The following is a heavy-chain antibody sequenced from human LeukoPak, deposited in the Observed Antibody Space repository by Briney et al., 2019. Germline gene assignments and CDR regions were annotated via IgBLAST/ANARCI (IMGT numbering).Heavy chain of an antibody. CDR1: GFTFSSYA. CDR2: ISYDGSNK. J-gene: IGHJ6*02. V-gene: IGHV3-30-3*01. D-gene: IGHD2-21*02. Sequence: ERSLRLSCAASGFTFSSYAMHWVRQAPGKGLEWVAVISYDGSNKYYADSVKGRFTISRDNSKNTLYLQMNSLRAEDTAVYYCASLAPIVVVTAVRMDVWGQGTTVTVSS. CDR3: ASLAPIVVVTAVRMDV.